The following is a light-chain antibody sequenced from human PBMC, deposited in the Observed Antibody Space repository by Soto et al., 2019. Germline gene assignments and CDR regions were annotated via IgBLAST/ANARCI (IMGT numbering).Light chain of an antibody. CDR3: QQYSSFSLT. J-gene: IGKJ4*01. CDR1: QSISSW. V-gene: IGKV1-5*03. Sequence: DIQMTQSPSTLSASVGDRVTITCRASQSISSWLAWYQQKPGKAPKVLIYKASSLERGVPSRFSGSGSGTEFTLTISSLQPDDFATYYCQQYSSFSLTFGGGTKVEIE. CDR2: KAS.